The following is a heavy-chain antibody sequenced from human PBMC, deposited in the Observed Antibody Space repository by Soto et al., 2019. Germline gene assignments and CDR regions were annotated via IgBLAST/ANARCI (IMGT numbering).Heavy chain of an antibody. CDR1: GYSFTSYW. J-gene: IGHJ6*02. Sequence: PGESLKISCKGSGYSFTSYWISWVRQMPGKGLEWMGRIDPSDSYTNYSPSFQGHVTISADKSISTAYLQWSSLKASDTAMYYCARVRGYSGYDGYYYGMDVWGQGTTVTVSS. CDR3: ARVRGYSGYDGYYYGMDV. CDR2: IDPSDSYT. D-gene: IGHD5-12*01. V-gene: IGHV5-10-1*01.